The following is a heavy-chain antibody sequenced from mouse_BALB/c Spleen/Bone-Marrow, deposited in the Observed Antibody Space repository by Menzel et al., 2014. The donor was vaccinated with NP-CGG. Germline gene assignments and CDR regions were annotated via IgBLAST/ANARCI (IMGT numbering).Heavy chain of an antibody. CDR3: AYYRYDEYFDV. J-gene: IGHJ1*01. CDR2: IYPGDGST. D-gene: IGHD2-14*01. CDR1: GYTFTCYF. Sequence: QVQLQQSGPELVKPGASVKMSCKASGYTFTCYFIHWVKQRPGQGLEWIGWIYPGDGSTKYNEKLKVKTTLTADKSSSTAYMFLSSLTSEDSAIYFCAYYRYDEYFDVWGAGTTVTVSS. V-gene: IGHV1S56*01.